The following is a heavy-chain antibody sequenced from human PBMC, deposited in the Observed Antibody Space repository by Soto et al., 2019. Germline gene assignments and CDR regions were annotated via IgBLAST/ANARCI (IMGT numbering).Heavy chain of an antibody. V-gene: IGHV1-8*01. CDR3: SRTPLDY. Sequence: QVQLVQSGAEVKRPGASVRVSCEASGYPFTSSDINWVRQAPGQGLEWMGWMNPSTGKTNYAQKFQGRVLMTRNTSISTAYLDLSSLRPEDTAIYYCSRTPLDYWGQGTLVTVSS. J-gene: IGHJ4*02. CDR1: GYPFTSSD. CDR2: MNPSTGKT.